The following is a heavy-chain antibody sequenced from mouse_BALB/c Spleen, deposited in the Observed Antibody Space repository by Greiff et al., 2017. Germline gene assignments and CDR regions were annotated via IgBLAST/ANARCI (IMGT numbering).Heavy chain of an antibody. CDR2: INPYNDGT. Sequence: EVKLVESGPELVKPGASVKMSCKASGYTFTSYVMHWVKQKPGQGLEWIGYINPYNDGTKYNEKFKGKATLTSDKSSSTAYMELSSLTSEDSAVYYCARAEQGYYFDYWGQGTTLTVSS. CDR1: GYTFTSYV. CDR3: ARAEQGYYFDY. J-gene: IGHJ2*01. V-gene: IGHV1-14*01.